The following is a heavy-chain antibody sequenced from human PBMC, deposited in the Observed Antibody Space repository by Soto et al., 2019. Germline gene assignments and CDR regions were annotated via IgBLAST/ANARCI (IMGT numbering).Heavy chain of an antibody. CDR3: ASVDGYTEPNDY. Sequence: WGSLRLSCAASGFIVSSNYMSWVRQAPGKGLEWVSVIYSGGSTYYADSVKGRFTISRDNSKNTLYLQMNSLRVEDTAVYYCASVDGYTEPNDYWGQVTLGTISS. D-gene: IGHD5-12*01. J-gene: IGHJ4*02. CDR1: GFIVSSNY. V-gene: IGHV3-53*01. CDR2: IYSGGST.